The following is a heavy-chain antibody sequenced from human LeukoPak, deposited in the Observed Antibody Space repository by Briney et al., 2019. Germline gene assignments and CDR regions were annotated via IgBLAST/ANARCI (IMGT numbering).Heavy chain of an antibody. CDR2: ISYDGNSQ. D-gene: IGHD1-1*01. J-gene: IGHJ4*02. Sequence: GGSLRLSCAASGFTFSSYAMHWVRQAPGRGLEWVAAISYDGNSQHYGAPVKGRFTISRDNSKNTVYLQINTLRTEDAAIYYCAKPYPTLTTSAVLDNWGQGTLVTVSS. CDR1: GFTFSSYA. CDR3: AKPYPTLTTSAVLDN. V-gene: IGHV3-30*18.